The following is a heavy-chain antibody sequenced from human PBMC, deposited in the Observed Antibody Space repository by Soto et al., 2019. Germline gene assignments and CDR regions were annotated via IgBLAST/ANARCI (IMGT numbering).Heavy chain of an antibody. Sequence: QVQLVQSGGEVKKPGASVKVSCKTSGYTFTRYGISWVRQAPGQGLEWMGWVSTYNGKTDYVQRLQGRVTMTADTSTNTAYMELKSLRSDDTAMYFCTIYYGGPTAFDYWGRGTLVTVSS. CDR1: GYTFTRYG. V-gene: IGHV1-18*01. CDR2: VSTYNGKT. CDR3: TIYYGGPTAFDY. J-gene: IGHJ4*02. D-gene: IGHD3-22*01.